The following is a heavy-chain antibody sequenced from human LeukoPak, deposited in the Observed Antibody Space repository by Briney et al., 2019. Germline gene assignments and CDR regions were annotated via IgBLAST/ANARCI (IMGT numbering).Heavy chain of an antibody. D-gene: IGHD5-18*01. V-gene: IGHV3-21*01. J-gene: IGHJ4*02. CDR1: GFTFSSYS. CDR3: ATRGGTAMVTV. Sequence: GGSLRLSCAASGFTFSSYSMNWVRQAPGKGLEWVSSISSSSSYIYYADSVKGRFTISRDNAKNSLYPQMNSLRAEDTAVYYCATRGGTAMVTVWGQGTLVTVSS. CDR2: ISSSSSYI.